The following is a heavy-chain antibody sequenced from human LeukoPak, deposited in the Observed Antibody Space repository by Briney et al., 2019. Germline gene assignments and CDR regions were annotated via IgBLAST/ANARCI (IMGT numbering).Heavy chain of an antibody. D-gene: IGHD3-10*01. Sequence: GGSLRLSCAASGFTFSSYAMSWVRQAPGKGLEWVSAIRGSGGSTYYADSVKGRFTIYRDNSKNTLYLQMNSVRAEDTAVYYCAKGYYGAGRLIYWYFDLWGRGTLVTVSS. CDR3: AKGYYGAGRLIYWYFDL. J-gene: IGHJ2*01. CDR1: GFTFSSYA. CDR2: IRGSGGST. V-gene: IGHV3-23*01.